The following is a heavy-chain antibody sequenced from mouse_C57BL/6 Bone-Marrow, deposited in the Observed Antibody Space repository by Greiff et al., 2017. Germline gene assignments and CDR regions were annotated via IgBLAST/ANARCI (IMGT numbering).Heavy chain of an antibody. Sequence: VKLQQPGAELVRPGTSVKLSCKASGYTFTSYWMHWVKQRPGQGLEWIGVIDPSDSYTNYNQKFKGKATLTVDTSSSTAYMQLSSLTSEDSAVYYCARDGYYDYFDYWGQGTTLTVS. CDR1: GYTFTSYW. CDR2: IDPSDSYT. J-gene: IGHJ2*01. V-gene: IGHV1-59*01. D-gene: IGHD2-3*01. CDR3: ARDGYYDYFDY.